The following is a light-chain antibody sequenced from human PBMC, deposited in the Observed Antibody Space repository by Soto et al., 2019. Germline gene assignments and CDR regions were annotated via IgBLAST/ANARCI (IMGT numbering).Light chain of an antibody. Sequence: QSVLTQSPSASASLGASVKLTCTLSSGHSSYAIAWHQQQPEKGPRYLMKLNSDGSHSKGDGIPDRFSGSSSGAERYLTISSLQSEDEADYSCQTWGTGPAVFGGGTQLTV. CDR2: LNSDGSH. CDR3: QTWGTGPAV. CDR1: SGHSSYA. V-gene: IGLV4-69*01. J-gene: IGLJ7*01.